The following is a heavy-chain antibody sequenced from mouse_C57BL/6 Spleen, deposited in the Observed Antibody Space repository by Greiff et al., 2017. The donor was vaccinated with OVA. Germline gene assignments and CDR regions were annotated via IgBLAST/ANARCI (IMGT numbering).Heavy chain of an antibody. CDR2: ILPGSGST. J-gene: IGHJ4*01. CDR3: ARFARTVVAPYYYARDY. CDR1: GYTFTGYW. Sequence: VQLQESGAELMKPGASVKLSCKATGYTFTGYWIEWVKQRPGHGLEWIGEILPGSGSTYYNEKFKGKATFTADTSSNTAYMQLSSLTTEDSAIYYCARFARTVVAPYYYARDYWGQGTSVTVSS. V-gene: IGHV1-9*01. D-gene: IGHD1-1*01.